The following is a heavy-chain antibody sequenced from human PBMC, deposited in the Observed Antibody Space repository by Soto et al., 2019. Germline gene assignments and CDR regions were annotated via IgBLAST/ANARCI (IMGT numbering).Heavy chain of an antibody. D-gene: IGHD3-3*01. CDR3: ARGWDFWSGYFDYWGQGTLVTVSSGKVKNFGDPVPRREQWLVPRKYYFDY. J-gene: IGHJ4*02. CDR1: GGSFSGYY. CDR2: INHSGST. Sequence: SETLSLTCAVYGGSFSGYYWSWIRQPPGKGLEWIGEINHSGSTNYNPSLKSRVTISVDTSKNQFSLKLSSVTAADTAVYYCARGWDFWSGYFDYWGQGTLVTVSSGKVKNFGDPVPRREQWLVPRKYYFDYWGQGTLVTVSS. V-gene: IGHV4-34*01.